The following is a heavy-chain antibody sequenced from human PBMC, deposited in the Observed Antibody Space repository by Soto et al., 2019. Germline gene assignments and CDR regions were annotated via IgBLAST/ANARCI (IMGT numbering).Heavy chain of an antibody. CDR2: INPDSGST. D-gene: IGHD3-10*01. Sequence: VQLVQSGAEVRKPGASVKVSCKASGYTFTTYYIHWVRQAPGQGLERMGTINPDSGSTSHAQSFQGRVTMTTDTSTSTVYMELNSLRSDDTAIYYCATEDGFGKIYSFDPWGQGTLVTVSS. CDR3: ATEDGFGKIYSFDP. J-gene: IGHJ5*02. CDR1: GYTFTTYY. V-gene: IGHV1-46*03.